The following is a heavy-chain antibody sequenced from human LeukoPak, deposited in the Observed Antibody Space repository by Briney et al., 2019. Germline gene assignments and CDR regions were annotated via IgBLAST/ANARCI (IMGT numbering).Heavy chain of an antibody. CDR1: GFTFSSYS. D-gene: IGHD4-17*01. J-gene: IGHJ4*02. CDR2: ISSGSGNI. Sequence: PGGSLRLSCAASGFTFSSYSMNRVRQAPGKGLEWVSSISSGSGNIYYADSVKGRFTISRDNAQNSLYLQMNSLRAEDTAVYYCARDPHYGDYNFWGQGTLVTVSS. V-gene: IGHV3-21*01. CDR3: ARDPHYGDYNF.